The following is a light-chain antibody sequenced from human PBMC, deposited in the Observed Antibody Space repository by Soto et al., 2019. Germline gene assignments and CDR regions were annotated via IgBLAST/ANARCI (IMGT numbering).Light chain of an antibody. CDR2: KTS. CDR1: RTIGSW. J-gene: IGKJ1*01. CDR3: QHYKSYSEA. Sequence: DIQMTQSPSTLSGPVGDRVTITCRASRTIGSWLAWYQQKPGKAPKRLIYKTSTLKSGVPSKFSGSGTGTEFTLTSSSLQPDDFATYYCQHYKSYSEAFGKGTKVDIK. V-gene: IGKV1-5*03.